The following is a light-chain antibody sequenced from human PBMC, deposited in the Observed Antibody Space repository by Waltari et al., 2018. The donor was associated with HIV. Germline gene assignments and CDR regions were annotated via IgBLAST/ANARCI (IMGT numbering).Light chain of an antibody. Sequence: QSVLTQPPSAPGTPGQRIILSCSGSRSNIGSDAVSWYQQFPGTAPKLLIFNSNQRPSGVPDRFSASKSGTSASLAISGLQSDDEADYYCATWDHELDSWVFGGGTKLTVL. CDR2: NSN. V-gene: IGLV1-44*01. CDR3: ATWDHELDSWV. J-gene: IGLJ3*02. CDR1: RSNIGSDA.